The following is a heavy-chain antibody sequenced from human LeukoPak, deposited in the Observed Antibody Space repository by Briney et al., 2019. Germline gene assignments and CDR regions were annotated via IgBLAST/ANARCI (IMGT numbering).Heavy chain of an antibody. J-gene: IGHJ4*02. Sequence: GASVKVSCKASGYTFSSHDINWVRQVPGHGLEWMGWMNPNSGSTSYAQKFQGRVTMTRDTSTSTVYMELSSLRSEDTAVYYCARGTYYDFWSGLFDYWGQGTLVTVSS. D-gene: IGHD3-3*01. CDR2: MNPNSGST. CDR1: GYTFSSHD. V-gene: IGHV1-8*01. CDR3: ARGTYYDFWSGLFDY.